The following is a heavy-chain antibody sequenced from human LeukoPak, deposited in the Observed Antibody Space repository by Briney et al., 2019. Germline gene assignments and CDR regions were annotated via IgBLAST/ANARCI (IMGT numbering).Heavy chain of an antibody. CDR3: ARAEDWWLRFGDY. CDR1: GGTFSSYA. D-gene: IGHD5-12*01. J-gene: IGHJ4*02. V-gene: IGHV1-69*13. Sequence: SVKVSCKASGGTFSSYAISWVRQAPRQGLEWMGGIIPIFGTANYAQKFQGRVTITADESTSTAYMELSSLRSEDTAVYYCARAEDWWLRFGDYWGQGTLVTVSS. CDR2: IIPIFGTA.